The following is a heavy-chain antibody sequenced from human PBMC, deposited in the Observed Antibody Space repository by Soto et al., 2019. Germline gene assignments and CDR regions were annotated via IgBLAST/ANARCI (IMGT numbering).Heavy chain of an antibody. CDR1: GFDFSGYC. Sequence: GGSLRLSGAAAGFDFSGYCMHWVRQAPGKGLERVAVISYDGSNKYYADSVKGRFTIYRDNSKNTLYLQMNSLRAEDTVVYYCAKDAAYYDFWSGYYTPDAFDIWGQGTMVTVS. D-gene: IGHD3-3*01. CDR3: AKDAAYYDFWSGYYTPDAFDI. CDR2: ISYDGSNK. V-gene: IGHV3-30*18. J-gene: IGHJ3*02.